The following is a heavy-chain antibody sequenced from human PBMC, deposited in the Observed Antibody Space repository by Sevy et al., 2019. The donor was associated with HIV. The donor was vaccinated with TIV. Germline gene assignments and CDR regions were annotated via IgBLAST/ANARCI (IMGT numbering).Heavy chain of an antibody. V-gene: IGHV3-33*01. CDR2: IWNDGNDK. J-gene: IGHJ4*02. CDR1: GFSFSNYA. CDR3: ATEYNNGYDY. D-gene: IGHD5-18*01. Sequence: GGSLRLSCVASGFSFSNYAMHSVRQAPGKWLEWVAVIWNDGNDKSYADSVKGRFTISRDNAKNTLYLQMNSLRAEDTAIYYCATEYNNGYDYWGQGTMVTVSS.